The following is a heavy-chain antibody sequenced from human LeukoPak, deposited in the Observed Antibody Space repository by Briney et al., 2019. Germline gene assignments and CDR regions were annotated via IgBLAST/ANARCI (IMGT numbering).Heavy chain of an antibody. D-gene: IGHD2-21*02. CDR2: ISYDGSNK. CDR3: ARGRGVTALSLNFDY. V-gene: IGHV3-30*04. J-gene: IGHJ4*02. CDR1: GFTFCSYA. Sequence: PRGSPRLSCAASGFTFCSYAMHSVRQAPGTGLGAVAVISYDGSNKYYADSVKGRFTITRDNSTNTLYLQMNSRRAEDTAVYYCARGRGVTALSLNFDYWGQGTLVTVSS.